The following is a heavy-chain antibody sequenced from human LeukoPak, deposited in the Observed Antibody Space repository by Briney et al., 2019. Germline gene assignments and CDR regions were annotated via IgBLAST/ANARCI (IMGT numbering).Heavy chain of an antibody. CDR2: IYYSGST. Sequence: PSETLSLTCTASGGSISSSSYYWGWIRQPPGKGLEWIGSIYYSGSTYYNPSLKSRVTISVDTSKNQFSLKLSSVTAADTAVYYCATQDSSHYWGQGTLVTVSS. V-gene: IGHV4-39*01. CDR1: GGSISSSSYY. J-gene: IGHJ4*02. CDR3: ATQDSSHY. D-gene: IGHD3-22*01.